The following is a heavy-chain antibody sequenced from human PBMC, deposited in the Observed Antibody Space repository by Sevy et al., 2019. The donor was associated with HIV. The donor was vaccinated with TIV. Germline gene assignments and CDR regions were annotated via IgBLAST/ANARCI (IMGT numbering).Heavy chain of an antibody. CDR2: IDHSGGT. CDR3: VGGGEGVMPSPLLGLGPWTTYWYFDL. J-gene: IGHJ2*01. V-gene: IGHV4-34*01. CDR1: IGSFSGYH. D-gene: IGHD3-16*01. Sequence: SETVSLTCAVYIGSFSGYHWTWIRQSPGKGLEWIGQIDHSGGTNYNPSLKSRVTISVDTSKNQFSLKLRSVTAAETAVYYCVGGGEGVMPSPLLGLGPWTTYWYFDLWGRGTLVTVSS.